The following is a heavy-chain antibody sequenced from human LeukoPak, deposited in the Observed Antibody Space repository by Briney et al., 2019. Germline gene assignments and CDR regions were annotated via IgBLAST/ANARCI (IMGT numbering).Heavy chain of an antibody. CDR2: ISYDGSNK. D-gene: IGHD6-13*01. CDR1: GFTFSSYG. Sequence: GSLRLSCAASGFTFSSYGMHWVRQAPGKGLEWVAVISYDGSNKYYADSVKGRFTISRDNSKNTLYLQMNSLRAEDTAVYYCAKVKEQQLVRGPSVDYWGQGTLVTVSS. V-gene: IGHV3-30*18. J-gene: IGHJ4*02. CDR3: AKVKEQQLVRGPSVDY.